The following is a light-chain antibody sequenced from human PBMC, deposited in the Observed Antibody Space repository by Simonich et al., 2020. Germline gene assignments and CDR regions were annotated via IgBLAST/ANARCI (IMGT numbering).Light chain of an antibody. CDR2: KAS. CDR1: QSISSW. Sequence: DIQMTQSPSTLSASVGDRVTINCRASQSISSWLDWNQQKPGKAPKLLIYKASSLESGVPTRFSGSGSGTEFTLTISSLQPDDFATYYCQQLNSYPFFGPGTKVDIK. J-gene: IGKJ3*01. CDR3: QQLNSYPF. V-gene: IGKV1-5*03.